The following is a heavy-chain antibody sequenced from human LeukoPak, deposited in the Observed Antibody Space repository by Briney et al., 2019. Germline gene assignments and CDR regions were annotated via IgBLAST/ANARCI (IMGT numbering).Heavy chain of an antibody. V-gene: IGHV4-59*08. Sequence: PSETLSLTCTVSGSSLTTYYWSWIRQPPGKGLEWIGYIYYSGSTHFNTSLKSRVTMSVDTSKSQFSLRLTSVTAADTAVYYCASLENAQYFHHWAQGTLVTVSS. CDR3: ASLENAQYFHH. J-gene: IGHJ1*01. CDR1: GSSLTTYY. CDR2: IYYSGST.